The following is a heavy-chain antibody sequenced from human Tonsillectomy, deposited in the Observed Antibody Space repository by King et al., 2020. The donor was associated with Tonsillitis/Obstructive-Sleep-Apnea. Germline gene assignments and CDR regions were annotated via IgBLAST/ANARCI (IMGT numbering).Heavy chain of an antibody. V-gene: IGHV4-34*01. CDR2: INHSGST. CDR1: GGSFSGYY. J-gene: IGHJ5*02. CDR3: ARGEDCSSTSCYTTPWFDP. D-gene: IGHD2-2*01. Sequence: VKLQQWGAGLLKPSETLSLTCAVYGGSFSGYYWSWIRQPPGKGLEWIGEINHSGSTNYNPSLKSRVTISVDTSKNQFSLKLSSVTAADTAVYYCARGEDCSSTSCYTTPWFDPWGQGTLVTVSS.